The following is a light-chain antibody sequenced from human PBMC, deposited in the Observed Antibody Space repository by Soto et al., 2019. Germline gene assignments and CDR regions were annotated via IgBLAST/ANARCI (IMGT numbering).Light chain of an antibody. CDR2: GDS. Sequence: DIVLTQSQGTLSLSPGERATLSCRASQSIRSTYLAWYQQKPGQAPRLLIYGDSTRATGLPDRFRGSGSGTDFTLTISRLEPEDFAVYYCHQYGRSPWTFGQGTKVEIK. J-gene: IGKJ1*01. CDR3: HQYGRSPWT. V-gene: IGKV3-20*01. CDR1: QSIRSTY.